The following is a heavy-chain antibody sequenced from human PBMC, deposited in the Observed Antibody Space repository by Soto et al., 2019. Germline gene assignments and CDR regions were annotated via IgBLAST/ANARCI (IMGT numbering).Heavy chain of an antibody. D-gene: IGHD4-4*01. Sequence: SETLSLTCTVSGGSIGSTHYFWGWIRQPPGKGKEWIGSIDNSGNTDYNKSLRSRVTIPVDRSKKQFSLQLNSVTAADTAVYYCARRNRLDYWGQGTLVTVSS. J-gene: IGHJ4*02. V-gene: IGHV4-39*01. CDR1: GGSIGSTHYF. CDR2: IDNSGNT. CDR3: ARRNRLDY.